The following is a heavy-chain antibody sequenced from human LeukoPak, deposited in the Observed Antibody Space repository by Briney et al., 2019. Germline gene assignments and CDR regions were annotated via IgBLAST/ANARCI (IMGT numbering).Heavy chain of an antibody. V-gene: IGHV1-24*01. CDR3: AAGGDYTLLDY. D-gene: IGHD2-21*01. Sequence: ASVKVSCKVFGYTFTEIVMHWVRQPPGEGLEWMGGFDPGDGEIVYAQKFQGRVTMTEDTSTDTAYMELSSLRSEDTAVYFCAAGGDYTLLDYWGQGTLVTVSS. CDR1: GYTFTEIV. CDR2: FDPGDGEI. J-gene: IGHJ4*02.